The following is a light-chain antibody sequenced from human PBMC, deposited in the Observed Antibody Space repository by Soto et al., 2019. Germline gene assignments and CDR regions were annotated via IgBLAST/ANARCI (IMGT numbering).Light chain of an antibody. CDR3: GTWDNSLGAPYV. V-gene: IGLV1-51*02. J-gene: IGLJ1*01. CDR2: ENN. CDR1: SSNIGNNY. Sequence: QSVLTQPPSVSAAPGQKVTISCSGSSSNIGNNYVSWYQQLPGTAPKLLIFENNKRPSGIPDRFSGSKSGTSATLGITGLQTGDEADYYCGTWDNSLGAPYVFGPGTKVTVL.